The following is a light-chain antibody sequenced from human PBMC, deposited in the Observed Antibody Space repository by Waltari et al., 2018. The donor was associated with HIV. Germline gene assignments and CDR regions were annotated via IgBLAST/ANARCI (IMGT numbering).Light chain of an antibody. CDR3: QAWGTSNVV. Sequence: SYELTQPPSVSVSPGETASITCSGDELGSRYVSWYQQKPGQSHLLVSYPDPNRPSGIPELFSGANSGNTGTLTISGTQTMDEADYYCQAWGTSNVVFGGGTKLTVL. CDR2: PDP. CDR1: ELGSRY. J-gene: IGLJ2*01. V-gene: IGLV3-1*01.